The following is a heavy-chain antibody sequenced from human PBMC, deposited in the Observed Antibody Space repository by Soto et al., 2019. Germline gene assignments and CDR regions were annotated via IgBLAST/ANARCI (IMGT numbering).Heavy chain of an antibody. J-gene: IGHJ4*02. D-gene: IGHD2-2*01. CDR3: GRETRRRSFDY. CDR2: SNSDGRTT. CDR1: GSTFSTYW. V-gene: IGHV3-74*01. Sequence: WGTLRLSCAASGSTFSTYWMHWVRQPPGKGLVWVSRSNSDGRTTDHADSVKGRFTISRDNAKNSPYQQITGPGADDTAVYYCGRETRRRSFDYWGQGMLVTVSS.